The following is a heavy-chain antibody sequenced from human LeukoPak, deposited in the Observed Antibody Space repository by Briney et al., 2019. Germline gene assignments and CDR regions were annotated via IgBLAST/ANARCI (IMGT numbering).Heavy chain of an antibody. D-gene: IGHD3-3*01. Sequence: GGSLRLSCAASGFTFSSYSMNWVRQAPGKGLEWVSYISSSSDSKFYADSVKGRFTISRDNAKNSLYLQMNSLRAEDTAVYYCARWDYDFWSGYYSGDAFDIWGQGTMVTVSS. CDR3: ARWDYDFWSGYYSGDAFDI. CDR2: ISSSSDSK. J-gene: IGHJ3*02. V-gene: IGHV3-48*04. CDR1: GFTFSSYS.